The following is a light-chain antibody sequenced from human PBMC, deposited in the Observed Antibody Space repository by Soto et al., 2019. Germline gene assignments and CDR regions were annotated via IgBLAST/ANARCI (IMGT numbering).Light chain of an antibody. Sequence: QSVLTQPAAVSGSPVQSITISCTGTSSDVGGYNYVSWYQQHPGNAPRLMIYEVNNRPSGVPNRFSGSKSGNTASLTISGLQAEDEADYYCSSNTSRTTTVVFGPAPNVTV. CDR2: EVN. J-gene: IGLJ1*01. V-gene: IGLV2-14*01. CDR3: SSNTSRTTTVV. CDR1: SSDVGGYNY.